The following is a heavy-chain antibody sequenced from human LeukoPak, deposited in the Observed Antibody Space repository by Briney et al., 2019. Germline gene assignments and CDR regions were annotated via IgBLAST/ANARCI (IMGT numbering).Heavy chain of an antibody. CDR3: ARDRGLNYYDSSRYYSSGSDFDL. D-gene: IGHD3-22*01. Sequence: ASVKVPCKASGYTFTSYGIRWVRQPPGQGLEWMGWISAYYGNPNYAQKLQGRGPITTDTATSTAYLELRSLRPDDTAVYYCARDRGLNYYDSSRYYSSGSDFDLWGGGTLVTVSS. J-gene: IGHJ2*01. V-gene: IGHV1-18*01. CDR2: ISAYYGNP. CDR1: GYTFTSYG.